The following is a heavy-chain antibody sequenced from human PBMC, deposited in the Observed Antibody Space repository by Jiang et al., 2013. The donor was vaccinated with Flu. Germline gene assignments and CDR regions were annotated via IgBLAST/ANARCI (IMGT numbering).Heavy chain of an antibody. Sequence: SVKVSCKASGYTFTSYYMHWVRQAPGQGLEWMGIINPSGGSTSYAQKFQGRVTMTRDTSTSTVYMELSSLRSEDTAVYYCARALYCGGDCYRPYYFDYWGQGTLVTVSS. J-gene: IGHJ4*02. V-gene: IGHV1-46*03. D-gene: IGHD2-21*02. CDR3: ARALYCGGDCYRPYYFDY. CDR2: INPSGGST. CDR1: GYTFTSYY.